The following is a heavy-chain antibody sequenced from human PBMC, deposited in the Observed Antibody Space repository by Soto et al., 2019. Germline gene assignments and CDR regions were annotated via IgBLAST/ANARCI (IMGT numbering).Heavy chain of an antibody. J-gene: IGHJ4*02. Sequence: SVKVSCKASGGTFSSYAISWVRQAPGQGLEWMGGVIPIFGTANYAQKFQGRVTITADKSTSTAYMELSSLRSEDTAVYYCARGNVLLWFGELGYWGQGTLVTVSS. CDR1: GGTFSSYA. CDR2: VIPIFGTA. D-gene: IGHD3-10*01. CDR3: ARGNVLLWFGELGY. V-gene: IGHV1-69*06.